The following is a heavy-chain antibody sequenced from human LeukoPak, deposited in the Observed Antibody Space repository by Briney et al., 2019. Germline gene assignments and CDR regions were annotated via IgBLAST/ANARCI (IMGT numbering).Heavy chain of an antibody. CDR2: INSDGSST. V-gene: IGHV3-74*01. Sequence: RGSLRLSCAASGFTFSSYWMHWVRQAPGKGLVWVSRINSDGSSTFYADSVRGRFTTSRDNAENTVYLQMNSLRADDTAVYYCARIPGGSGSQYDYWGQGTLVIVSS. J-gene: IGHJ4*02. CDR1: GFTFSSYW. CDR3: ARIPGGSGSQYDY. D-gene: IGHD3-10*01.